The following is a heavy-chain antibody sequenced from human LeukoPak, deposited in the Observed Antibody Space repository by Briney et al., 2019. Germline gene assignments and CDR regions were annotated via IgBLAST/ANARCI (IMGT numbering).Heavy chain of an antibody. V-gene: IGHV3-53*01. CDR3: ARSDGDWFVHYYFDY. Sequence: GGSLRLSCAASGFTVSSNYMSWVRQAPGKGLEWVSVIYSAGNTYYADSVKGRFTISRDNSKNTLYLQMNSLTVEDTAVYYCARSDGDWFVHYYFDYWGQGTLVTVSS. CDR2: IYSAGNT. J-gene: IGHJ4*02. D-gene: IGHD3/OR15-3a*01. CDR1: GFTVSSNY.